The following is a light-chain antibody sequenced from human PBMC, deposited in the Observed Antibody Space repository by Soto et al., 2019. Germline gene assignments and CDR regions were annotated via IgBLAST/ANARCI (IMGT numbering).Light chain of an antibody. V-gene: IGKV1-12*01. CDR2: TAS. J-gene: IGKJ5*01. Sequence: DIQMTQSPSSVSASVGDRVTITCRASQGVSTWLAWYQQKPGKAPNLLIYTASSLQSGVPSRFSGSGSGTDFTLTINGLQPEDFVTYYCQQAASFPITFGQATRLEIK. CDR3: QQAASFPIT. CDR1: QGVSTW.